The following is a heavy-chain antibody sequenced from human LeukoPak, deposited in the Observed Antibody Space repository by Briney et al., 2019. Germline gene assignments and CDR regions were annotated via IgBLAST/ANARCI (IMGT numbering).Heavy chain of an antibody. CDR1: GGSISTYY. D-gene: IGHD6-6*01. V-gene: IGHV4-59*01. CDR2: IYHSGST. J-gene: IGHJ1*01. Sequence: SETPSLTCTVSGGSISTYYWNWIRQPPGKGLEWIGYIYHSGSTNYNPSLQSRVTISVDTSKNQFSLDLNSVTAADTAVYYCARGGAARLHFQNWGQGTLATVSS. CDR3: ARGGAARLHFQN.